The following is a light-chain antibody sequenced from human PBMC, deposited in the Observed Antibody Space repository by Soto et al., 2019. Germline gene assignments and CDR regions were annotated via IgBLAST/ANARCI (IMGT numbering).Light chain of an antibody. CDR3: SSYTSSSVV. CDR2: DVS. J-gene: IGLJ2*01. CDR1: SSDVGGYNY. Sequence: QSALTQPASVSGSPGQSITISCTGTSSDVGGYNYVSWYQQHPGKAPKLMIYDVSNRPSGVSNRFSGSKSGNTASLTISGLQAEDEAAYYCSSYTSSSVVFGGGTKLTVL. V-gene: IGLV2-14*01.